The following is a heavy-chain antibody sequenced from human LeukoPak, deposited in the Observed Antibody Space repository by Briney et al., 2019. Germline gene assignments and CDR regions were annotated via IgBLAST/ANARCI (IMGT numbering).Heavy chain of an antibody. Sequence: PSETLSLTCTVSGGSISSSSYYWGWIRQPPGKGLEWIGNIYYSGSTYYNPSLKSRVTISVDTSKNQFSLKLSSVTAADTAVYYCARWLWSGLGFDYWGQGTLVTVSS. D-gene: IGHD3-3*01. CDR2: IYYSGST. V-gene: IGHV4-39*07. CDR3: ARWLWSGLGFDY. J-gene: IGHJ4*02. CDR1: GGSISSSSYY.